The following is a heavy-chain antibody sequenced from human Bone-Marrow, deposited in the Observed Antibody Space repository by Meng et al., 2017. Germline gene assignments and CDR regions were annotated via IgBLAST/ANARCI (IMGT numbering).Heavy chain of an antibody. CDR3: AKDGPVYRYFQH. V-gene: IGHV3-23*01. CDR1: GFTFSSYA. CDR2: VSVTGDNT. J-gene: IGHJ1*01. D-gene: IGHD1-14*01. Sequence: EVQLLESGGGLVQPGGSLRLSCAASGFTFSSYAMTWVRQAPGKGLEWVSTVSVTGDNTYYADSVKGRFTISRDNSKNTLFLQMSSLRAEDTAVYYCAKDGPVYRYFQHWGQGTLVTVSS.